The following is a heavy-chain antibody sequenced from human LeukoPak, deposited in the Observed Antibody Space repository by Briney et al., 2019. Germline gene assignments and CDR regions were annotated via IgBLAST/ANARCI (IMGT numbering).Heavy chain of an antibody. Sequence: PSETLSLTCAVYGGSFSGYYWSWIRQPPGKGLEWIGEINHSGGTNYNPSLKSRVAISVDTSKNQFSLKLSSVTAADTAVYYCARDSPVAGTPYYYYGMDVWGQGTTVTVSS. CDR3: ARDSPVAGTPYYYYGMDV. V-gene: IGHV4-34*01. CDR2: INHSGGT. D-gene: IGHD6-19*01. CDR1: GGSFSGYY. J-gene: IGHJ6*02.